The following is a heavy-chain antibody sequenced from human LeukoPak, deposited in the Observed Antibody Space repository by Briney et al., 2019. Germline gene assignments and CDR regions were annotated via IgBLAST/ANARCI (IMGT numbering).Heavy chain of an antibody. V-gene: IGHV4-34*01. Sequence: SKTLSLTCAVYGGSFSGYYWSWIRQPPGKGLEWIGEINHSGSTNYNPSLKSRVTISVDTSKNQFSLKLSSVTAADTAVYYCARDGIAVAPGTFDIWGQGTMVTVSS. CDR1: GGSFSGYY. J-gene: IGHJ3*02. CDR2: INHSGST. CDR3: ARDGIAVAPGTFDI. D-gene: IGHD6-19*01.